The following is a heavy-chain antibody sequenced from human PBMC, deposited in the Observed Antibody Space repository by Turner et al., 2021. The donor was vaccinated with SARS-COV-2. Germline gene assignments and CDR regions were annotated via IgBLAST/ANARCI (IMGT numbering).Heavy chain of an antibody. CDR2: IIPICGTA. Sequence: QVQLVQSGAEVKKPGSSVKVSCKASGGTFSSYAISWVRQAPGQGLEWMGGIIPICGTAKYAQKFQGRVTITADESTSTAYMELSSLRSEDTAVYYCARAREDIVVVPAAMRSGYYGMDVWGQGTTVTVSS. CDR3: ARAREDIVVVPAAMRSGYYGMDV. J-gene: IGHJ6*02. D-gene: IGHD2-2*01. V-gene: IGHV1-69*01. CDR1: GGTFSSYA.